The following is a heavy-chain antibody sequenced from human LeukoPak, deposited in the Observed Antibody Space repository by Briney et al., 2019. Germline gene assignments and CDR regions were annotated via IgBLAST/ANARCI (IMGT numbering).Heavy chain of an antibody. CDR1: GGSISSYY. J-gene: IGHJ4*02. Sequence: SETLSLTCIVSGGSISSYYWSWIRQPPGKGLEWIGYIYYSGSTNYNPSLKSRVTISVDTSKNQFSLKLSSVTAADTAVYYCARGEGIAARPYYFDYWGQGTLVTVSS. CDR3: ARGEGIAARPYYFDY. CDR2: IYYSGST. D-gene: IGHD6-6*01. V-gene: IGHV4-59*01.